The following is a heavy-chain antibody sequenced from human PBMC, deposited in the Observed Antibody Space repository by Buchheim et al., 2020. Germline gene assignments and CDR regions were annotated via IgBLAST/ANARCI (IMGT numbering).Heavy chain of an antibody. V-gene: IGHV3-7*01. D-gene: IGHD1-14*01. Sequence: EVQLVESGGGLVQPGGSLRLSCAASGFTFKNHWINWVRQAPGKGLEWVANIKQDGSEKYYVDSVKGRLTISRDNAKNSLYLQMNSMRAEDTAVYYCARSTGFHMDVWGKGTT. CDR3: ARSTGFHMDV. J-gene: IGHJ6*03. CDR2: IKQDGSEK. CDR1: GFTFKNHW.